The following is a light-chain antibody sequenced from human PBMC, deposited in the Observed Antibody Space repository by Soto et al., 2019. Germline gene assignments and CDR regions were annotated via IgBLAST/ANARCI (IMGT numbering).Light chain of an antibody. J-gene: IGKJ1*01. CDR1: QSVSSSY. CDR3: QQYGSSGT. Sequence: EIVLTQSPCTLSLSPGERATLSCRASQSVSSSYLVWYQQKPGQAPRLLIYGASNRATGIPDRFSGSGSGTDFTLTISRLEPEDFAVYYCQQYGSSGTFGQGTKVDIK. V-gene: IGKV3-20*01. CDR2: GAS.